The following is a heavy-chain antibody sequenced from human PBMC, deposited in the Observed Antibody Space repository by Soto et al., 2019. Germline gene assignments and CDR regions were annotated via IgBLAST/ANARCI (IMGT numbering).Heavy chain of an antibody. V-gene: IGHV3-21*04. D-gene: IGHD3-16*01. CDR1: GFTFSSYA. Sequence: PGGSLRLSCAASGFTFSSYAMSWVRQAPGKGLEWVSSISSSSYIYYADSVKGRFTISRDNAKNSLYLQMNSLRSEDTAVYYCATAKPYASNNYYYGMDVWGQGTSVTVSS. CDR2: ISSSSYI. CDR3: ATAKPYASNNYYYGMDV. J-gene: IGHJ6*02.